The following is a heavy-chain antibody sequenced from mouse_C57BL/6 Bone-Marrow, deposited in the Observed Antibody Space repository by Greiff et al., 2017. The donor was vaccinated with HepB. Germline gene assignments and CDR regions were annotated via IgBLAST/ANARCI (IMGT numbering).Heavy chain of an antibody. Sequence: VQLQQSGPELVKPGASVKISCKASGYSFTGYYMNWVKQSPEKSLEWIGEINPSTGGTTYNQKFKAKATLTVDKSSSTAYMQLKSLTSEDSAVYYCANRGYYDYAFAYWGQGTLVTVSA. CDR1: GYSFTGYY. CDR2: INPSTGGT. V-gene: IGHV1-42*01. J-gene: IGHJ3*01. D-gene: IGHD2-4*01. CDR3: ANRGYYDYAFAY.